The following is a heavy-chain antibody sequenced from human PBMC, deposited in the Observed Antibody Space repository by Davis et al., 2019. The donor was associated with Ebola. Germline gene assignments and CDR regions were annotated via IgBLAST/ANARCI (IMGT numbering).Heavy chain of an antibody. Sequence: MPSETLSLTCAVYGGSFSGYYWSWIRQPPGKGLEWIGEINHSGSTNYNPSLKSRVTISVDTSKNQFSLKLSSVTAADTVVYYCARVGVDIVATIYYYYYGMDVWGQGTTVTVSS. V-gene: IGHV4-34*01. CDR3: ARVGVDIVATIYYYYYGMDV. CDR1: GGSFSGYY. J-gene: IGHJ6*02. CDR2: INHSGST. D-gene: IGHD5-12*01.